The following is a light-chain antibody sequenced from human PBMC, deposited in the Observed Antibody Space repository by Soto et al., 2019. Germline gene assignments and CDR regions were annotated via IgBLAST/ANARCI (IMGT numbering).Light chain of an antibody. CDR1: QSLLHGNGYNY. V-gene: IGKV2-28*01. J-gene: IGKJ3*01. CDR2: LGS. CDR3: MQALQTPFT. Sequence: DLVMTQSPLSLPVTPGEPASISCRSSQSLLHGNGYNYLDWYLQKPGQSPQLLIYLGSNRASGVPDRFSGSGSGTDFTLKISRVEAEDVGVYYCMQALQTPFTFGPGTKVDI.